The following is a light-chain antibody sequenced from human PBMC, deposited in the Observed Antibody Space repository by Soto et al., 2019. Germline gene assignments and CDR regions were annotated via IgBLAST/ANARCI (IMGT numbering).Light chain of an antibody. J-gene: IGKJ1*01. CDR1: PSVYNN. V-gene: IGKV3-15*01. CDR3: QQYNNWPRT. Sequence: IMKTESSAPLALAPRERSTLLCKASPSVYNNLAWYPQKPGQAPRLLIYGASTRATGIPARFSGSGSGTEFTLTISSLQSEDFAVYYCQQYNNWPRTFGQGTKVEIK. CDR2: GAS.